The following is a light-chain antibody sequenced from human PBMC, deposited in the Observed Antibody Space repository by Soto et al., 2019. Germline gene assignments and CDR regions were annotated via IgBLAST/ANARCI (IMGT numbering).Light chain of an antibody. CDR1: QSISSY. V-gene: IGKV1-39*01. J-gene: IGKJ2*01. Sequence: DIQMTQSPSPLSASVGDRVTITCRASQSISSYLNWYQQKPGEAPKILIYAASTLQSGVPSRFSGRGSGPDFSLTISSLQPEDFATYYCQQTFSAPVTFGQGTRLEIK. CDR3: QQTFSAPVT. CDR2: AAS.